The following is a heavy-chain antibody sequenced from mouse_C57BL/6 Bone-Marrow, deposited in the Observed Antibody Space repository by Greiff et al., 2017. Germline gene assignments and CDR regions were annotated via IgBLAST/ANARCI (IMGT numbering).Heavy chain of an antibody. Sequence: VQLQQSGPELVKPGASVKISCKASGYSFTDYNMNWVKQSNGQSLEWIGVINPNYGTTSYNQKFKGKATLTVDQSSSTAYMQLNSLTSEDSAVXYGEGYYYGSSRYWYFDVWGTGTTVTVSS. CDR1: GYSFTDYN. J-gene: IGHJ1*03. CDR3: EGYYYGSSRYWYFDV. CDR2: INPNYGTT. D-gene: IGHD1-1*01. V-gene: IGHV1-39*01.